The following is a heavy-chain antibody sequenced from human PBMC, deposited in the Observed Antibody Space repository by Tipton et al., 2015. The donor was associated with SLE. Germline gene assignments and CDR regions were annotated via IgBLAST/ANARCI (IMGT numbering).Heavy chain of an antibody. CDR3: ARDEYRYDTTGYHLLGHFDF. J-gene: IGHJ4*02. CDR1: GGSFSGYY. Sequence: TLSLTCAVYGGSFSGYYWSWIRQPPGKGLEWIGEINHRGGTNYNPSLKSRVTISIDTSENQFSLNLRSVTAADTAVYYCARDEYRYDTTGYHLLGHFDFWGQGTLVTVSS. CDR2: INHRGGT. V-gene: IGHV4-34*01. D-gene: IGHD3-22*01.